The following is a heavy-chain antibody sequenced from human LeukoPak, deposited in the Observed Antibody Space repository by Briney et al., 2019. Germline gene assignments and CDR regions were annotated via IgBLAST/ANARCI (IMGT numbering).Heavy chain of an antibody. CDR2: ISGSGGST. CDR1: GFTFSSYA. CDR3: ATQHSGSYHRGRDY. J-gene: IGHJ4*02. D-gene: IGHD1-26*01. Sequence: PGGSLRLSCAASGFTFSSYAMSWVRQAPGKGLEWVSAISGSGGSTYYADSVKGRFTISRDNSKNTLYLQMNSLRAEDTAVYYCATQHSGSYHRGRDYWGQGTLVTVSS. V-gene: IGHV3-23*01.